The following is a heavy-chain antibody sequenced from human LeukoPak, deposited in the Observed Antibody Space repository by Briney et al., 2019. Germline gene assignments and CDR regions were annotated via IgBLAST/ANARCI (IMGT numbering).Heavy chain of an antibody. Sequence: SETLSLTCTVSGGSISSYYWSWIRQPPGKGLEWIGYIYHSGSTNYNPSLKSRVTISVDTSKNQFSLKLSSVTAADTAVYYCARGIVPFDYWGQGTLVTVSS. CDR2: IYHSGST. V-gene: IGHV4-59*01. CDR3: ARGIVPFDY. D-gene: IGHD3-22*01. CDR1: GGSISSYY. J-gene: IGHJ4*02.